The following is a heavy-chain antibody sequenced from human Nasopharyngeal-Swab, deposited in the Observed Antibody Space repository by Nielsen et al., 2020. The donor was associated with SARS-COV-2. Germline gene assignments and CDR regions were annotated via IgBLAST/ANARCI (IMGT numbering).Heavy chain of an antibody. CDR3: ASSAGALGYY. J-gene: IGHJ4*02. CDR1: GYTFTGYY. Sequence: ASVKVSCKASGYTFTGYYMHWVRQAPGQGLEWMGRINPNSGGTNYAQKFQGRVTMTRDTSISTAYMELSRLSSDDPAVYYCASSAGALGYYWGQGTLVTVSS. D-gene: IGHD3-16*01. CDR2: INPNSGGT. V-gene: IGHV1-2*06.